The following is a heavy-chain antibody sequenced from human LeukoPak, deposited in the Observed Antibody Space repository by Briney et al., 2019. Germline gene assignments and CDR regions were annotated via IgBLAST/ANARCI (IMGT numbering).Heavy chain of an antibody. Sequence: ASVKVSCKASGYTFTGYYMHWVRQAPGQGLEWMGWINPNNGGTNYAQKFQGRVTMTLDTSISTGYMELSRLRSDDTAIYFCARGVVAAKFDSWGQGTLVTVSS. CDR2: INPNNGGT. V-gene: IGHV1-2*02. J-gene: IGHJ4*02. CDR3: ARGVVAAKFDS. CDR1: GYTFTGYY. D-gene: IGHD2-15*01.